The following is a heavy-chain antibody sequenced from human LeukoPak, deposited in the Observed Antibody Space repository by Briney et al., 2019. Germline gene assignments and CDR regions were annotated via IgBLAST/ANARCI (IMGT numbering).Heavy chain of an antibody. V-gene: IGHV4-59*01. CDR3: TRGSFLGAKVDF. D-gene: IGHD4/OR15-4a*01. Sequence: SETLSLTCTVSGGSISSYYWSWIRQPPGKGLEWIGYIYYSGSTNYNPSLKSRVTISVDTSKNQFSLKLSSVTAADTAAYYCTRGSFLGAKVDFWGQGTLVTVSS. CDR1: GGSISSYY. J-gene: IGHJ4*02. CDR2: IYYSGST.